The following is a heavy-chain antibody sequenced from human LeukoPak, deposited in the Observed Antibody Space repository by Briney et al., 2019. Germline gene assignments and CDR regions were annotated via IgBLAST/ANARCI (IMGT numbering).Heavy chain of an antibody. CDR2: INPDGSVT. CDR1: GFTFSSYW. Sequence: QPGGSLRLSCVPSGFTFSSYWMHWVRQDPGKGLVWVSRINPDGSVTGYADSVKGRFTVSRDNAKNTLYLQMNSLRAEDTAIYYCTRNFDYGDYLWGQGTLVTVSS. V-gene: IGHV3-74*01. J-gene: IGHJ5*02. D-gene: IGHD4-17*01. CDR3: TRNFDYGDYL.